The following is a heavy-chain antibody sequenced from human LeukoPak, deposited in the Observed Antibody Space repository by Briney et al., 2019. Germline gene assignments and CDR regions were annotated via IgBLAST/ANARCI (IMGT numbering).Heavy chain of an antibody. J-gene: IGHJ3*02. V-gene: IGHV4-4*07. CDR1: GASIGSFY. CDR2: LYNGGDT. Sequence: SETLSLTCTVSGASIGSFYWSWIRQPAGKGLEWIGRLYNGGDTNYSPSLRSRVTIPVDTSKNQFSLKLNSVTAADTAVYYCARGVEASGVGFYAYDIWGQGTVVTVSS. D-gene: IGHD6-13*01. CDR3: ARGVEASGVGFYAYDI.